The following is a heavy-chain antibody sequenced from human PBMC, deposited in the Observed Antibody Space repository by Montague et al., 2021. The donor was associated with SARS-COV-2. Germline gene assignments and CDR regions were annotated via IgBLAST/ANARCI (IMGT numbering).Heavy chain of an antibody. J-gene: IGHJ6*02. CDR3: ARGEGVMAYVYGMDV. D-gene: IGHD2-8*01. CDR2: IYYSGST. V-gene: IGHV4-31*03. CDR1: GGSISSGGYY. Sequence: TLSLTCTVSGGSISSGGYYWSWIRQHPGKGLEWIGYIYYSGSTNYNPSLKSRLTISVDMSKNQFSLKLSSVTAADTAVYYCARGEGVMAYVYGMDVWGQGTTVTVSS.